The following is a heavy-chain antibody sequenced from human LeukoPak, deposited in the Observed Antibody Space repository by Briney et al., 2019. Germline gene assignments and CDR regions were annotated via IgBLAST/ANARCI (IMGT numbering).Heavy chain of an antibody. Sequence: GGSLRLSCAASGFTFSSYAMSWVRQAPGKGLEWVSSISSSSSYIYYADSVKGRFTISRDNAKNSLYLQMNSLRAEDTAVYYCARDRGIAAAGTAFDYWGQGTLVTVSS. V-gene: IGHV3-21*01. CDR1: GFTFSSYA. D-gene: IGHD6-13*01. CDR3: ARDRGIAAAGTAFDY. CDR2: ISSSSSYI. J-gene: IGHJ4*02.